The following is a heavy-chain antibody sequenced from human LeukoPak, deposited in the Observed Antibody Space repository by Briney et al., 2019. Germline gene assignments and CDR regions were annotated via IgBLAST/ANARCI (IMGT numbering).Heavy chain of an antibody. CDR3: AKDDTRAAPYFFDY. CDR2: IRYDGKNN. V-gene: IGHV3-30*02. CDR1: GFTFNNYG. D-gene: IGHD6-13*01. Sequence: GGSLRLSCTASGFTFNNYGMHWVRQAPGKGLEWVAFIRYDGKNNYYADSVKGRFTIFRDNSQNTLYLQMNSLRAEDTAMYYCAKDDTRAAPYFFDYWGQGTLVTVSS. J-gene: IGHJ4*02.